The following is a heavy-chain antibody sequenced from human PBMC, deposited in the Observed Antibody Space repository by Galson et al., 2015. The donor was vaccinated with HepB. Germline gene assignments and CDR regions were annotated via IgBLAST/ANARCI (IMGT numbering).Heavy chain of an antibody. D-gene: IGHD7-27*01. CDR2: ISGSGGST. Sequence: SLRLSCAASGFTFSSYAMSSVRQAPGKGLEWVSAISGSGGSTYYADSVKGRFTISRDNSKNTLYLQMNSLRAEDTAVYYCAKDLKLGNEYDAFDIWGQGTMVTVSS. CDR3: AKDLKLGNEYDAFDI. CDR1: GFTFSSYA. V-gene: IGHV3-23*01. J-gene: IGHJ3*02.